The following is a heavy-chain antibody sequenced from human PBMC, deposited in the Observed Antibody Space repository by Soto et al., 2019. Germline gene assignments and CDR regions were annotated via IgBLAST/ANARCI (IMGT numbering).Heavy chain of an antibody. D-gene: IGHD1-26*01. J-gene: IGHJ4*02. Sequence: QTLSLTCAISGDSVSSNSAAWNWIRQSPSRGLEWLGRTYYRTKWYNDYTVSVKSRITINPDTSKNQLSLQLNSVTPEDTAVYYCARDPSGWELGLYYIDYWGQGTLVTVSS. CDR2: TYYRTKWYN. V-gene: IGHV6-1*01. CDR1: GDSVSSNSAA. CDR3: ARDPSGWELGLYYIDY.